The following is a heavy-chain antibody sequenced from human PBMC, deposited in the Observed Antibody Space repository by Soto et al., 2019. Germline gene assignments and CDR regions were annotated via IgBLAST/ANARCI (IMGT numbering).Heavy chain of an antibody. CDR1: GYTFTGYY. J-gene: IGHJ6*03. D-gene: IGHD5-12*01. Sequence: KVSCKASGYTFTGYYMHWVRQAPGQGIERMGWINPNSGGTNYAQKFQGWVTMTRDTSINTDYMELSRQRSDDTVVYFCALRSLGHYYYYMYVWGKGTTVTVSS. V-gene: IGHV1-2*04. CDR3: ALRSLGHYYYYMYV. CDR2: INPNSGGT.